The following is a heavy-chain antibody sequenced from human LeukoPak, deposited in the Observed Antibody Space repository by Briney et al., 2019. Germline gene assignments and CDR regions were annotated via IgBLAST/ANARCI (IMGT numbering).Heavy chain of an antibody. CDR3: ALSYYYGSGSYD. CDR2: INQDGDRK. CDR1: KLTFSHYW. V-gene: IGHV3-7*03. D-gene: IGHD3-10*01. Sequence: GGSLRLSCAASKLTFSHYWMSWVRQAPGKGLQWVAAINQDGDRKEYVDSVKGRFSISRDSATNSLYLQMNSLRAEDTAVYYCALSYYYGSGSYDWGQGTLVTVSS. J-gene: IGHJ4*02.